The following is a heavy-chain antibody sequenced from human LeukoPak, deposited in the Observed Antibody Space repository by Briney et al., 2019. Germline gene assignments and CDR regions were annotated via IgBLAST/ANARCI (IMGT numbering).Heavy chain of an antibody. J-gene: IGHJ3*02. D-gene: IGHD3-3*01. CDR3: ARARPDYDFWSGYQAFDI. V-gene: IGHV1-69*05. Sequence: ASVKVSCKTSGGTFSSYAISWVRQAPGQGLEWMGGIIPIFGTANYAQKFQGRVTITTDESTSTAYMELSSLRSEDTAVYYCARARPDYDFWSGYQAFDIWGQGTMVTVSS. CDR2: IIPIFGTA. CDR1: GGTFSSYA.